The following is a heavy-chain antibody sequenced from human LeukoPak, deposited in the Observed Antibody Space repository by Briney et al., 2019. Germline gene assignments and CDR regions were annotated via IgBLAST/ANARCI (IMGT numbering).Heavy chain of an antibody. CDR2: TYYRSKWYY. Sequence: SQTLSLTCAISGDSVSSNSAAWNWIRQSPSRGLEWLGRTYYRSKWYYGYAVSVKSRIIINPDTSENQFSLQLDSVTPEDTAVYYCVRGGTSTAGFDYWGQGTLVTVSS. D-gene: IGHD6-13*01. CDR3: VRGGTSTAGFDY. V-gene: IGHV6-1*01. CDR1: GDSVSSNSAA. J-gene: IGHJ4*02.